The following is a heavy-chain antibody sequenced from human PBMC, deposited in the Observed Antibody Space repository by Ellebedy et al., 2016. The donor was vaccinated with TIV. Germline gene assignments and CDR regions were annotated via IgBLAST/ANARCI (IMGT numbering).Heavy chain of an antibody. J-gene: IGHJ6*03. V-gene: IGHV4-38-2*02. D-gene: IGHD3-3*01. CDR1: GYSISSGYY. Sequence: SETLSLTXTVSGYSISSGYYWGWIRQPPGKGLEWIGEINHSGSTNYNPSLKSRVTISVDTSKNQFSLKLSSVTAADTAVYYCARGQTDDFWSGYHYYYYMDVWGKGTTVTVSS. CDR2: INHSGST. CDR3: ARGQTDDFWSGYHYYYYMDV.